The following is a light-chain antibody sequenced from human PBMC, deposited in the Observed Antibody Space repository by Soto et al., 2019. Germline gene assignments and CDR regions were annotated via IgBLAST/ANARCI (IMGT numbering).Light chain of an antibody. Sequence: DIQMTQSPSTLSASVGDRVTITCKASQSISSCLDWYQQKPGKAPKLLIYDASSLERGVPSRFSGSGSGTAFTLTISSLQPDDFATYYCQQYNSYSWTFGQGTKVDI. V-gene: IGKV1-5*01. J-gene: IGKJ1*01. CDR2: DAS. CDR1: QSISSC. CDR3: QQYNSYSWT.